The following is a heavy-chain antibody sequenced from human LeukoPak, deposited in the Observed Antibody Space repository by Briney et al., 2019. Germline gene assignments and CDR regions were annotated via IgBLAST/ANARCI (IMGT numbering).Heavy chain of an antibody. J-gene: IGHJ5*02. CDR3: ARDRGSASFGAWFDP. CDR2: IYYSGST. CDR1: GGSISSSSYY. D-gene: IGHD3-3*01. Sequence: SETLSLTCTVSGGSISSSSYYWSWIRQPPGKGLEWIGYIYYSGSTNYNPSLKSRVTISVDTSKNQFSLKLSSVTAADTAVYYCARDRGSASFGAWFDPWGQGTLVTVSS. V-gene: IGHV4-61*01.